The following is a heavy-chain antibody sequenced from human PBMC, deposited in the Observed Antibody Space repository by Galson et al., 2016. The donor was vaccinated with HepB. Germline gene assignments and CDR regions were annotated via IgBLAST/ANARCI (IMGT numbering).Heavy chain of an antibody. D-gene: IGHD3-16*01. J-gene: IGHJ6*02. CDR1: GFTFSNYA. CDR3: ATDVRVMRVYNYYGMDV. CDR2: VSFDGFDK. V-gene: IGHV3-30*03. Sequence: SLRLSCAASGFTFSNYAMNWVRQAPGKGLEWVAVVSFDGFDKKYADSVKGRFSIARDNSKSTVYLQIDSLRAEDTAIYYCATDVRVMRVYNYYGMDVWGRGTTVSVSS.